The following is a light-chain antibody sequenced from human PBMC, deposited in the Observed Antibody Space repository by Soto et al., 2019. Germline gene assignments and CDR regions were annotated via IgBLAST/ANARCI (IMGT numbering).Light chain of an antibody. CDR1: QSVSSSY. V-gene: IGKV3-20*01. J-gene: IGKJ1*01. CDR2: GAS. Sequence: EIVLTQSPGTLSLSPGERATLSCRASQSVSSSYLAWYQQKPGQAPRLLIYGASSRATGIPDRFSGSGSGTDFTLTISRLEPEDFAVYYCQQRGNLWTFGQGTKVEIK. CDR3: QQRGNLWT.